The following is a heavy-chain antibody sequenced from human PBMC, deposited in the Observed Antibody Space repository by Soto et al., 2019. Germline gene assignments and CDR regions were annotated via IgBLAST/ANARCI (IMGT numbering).Heavy chain of an antibody. Sequence: GGSLRLSCAASGFTFSSYSMNWVRQAPGKGLEWVSSISSSSYIYYADSVKGRFTISRDNAKNSLYLQMNSLRAEDTAVYYCARGRSRLGMDVWGQGTTVTVSS. CDR2: ISSSSYI. D-gene: IGHD6-25*01. CDR1: GFTFSSYS. J-gene: IGHJ6*02. CDR3: ARGRSRLGMDV. V-gene: IGHV3-21*01.